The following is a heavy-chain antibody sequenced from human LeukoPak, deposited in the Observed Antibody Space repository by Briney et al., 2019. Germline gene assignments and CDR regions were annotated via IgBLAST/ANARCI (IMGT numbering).Heavy chain of an antibody. CDR3: AREEKVLWFGEVVPYFDY. CDR2: MWYVGSNQ. Sequence: PGGSLRLSCAASGFSFSSYGFHWVRQAPGKGLEWVAVMWYVGSNQYYADSVKGRFTISRDDSKNTFFLHMNSLRAEDTGVYYCAREEKVLWFGEVVPYFDYWGQGTLVTVSS. J-gene: IGHJ4*02. D-gene: IGHD3-10*01. CDR1: GFSFSSYG. V-gene: IGHV3-33*01.